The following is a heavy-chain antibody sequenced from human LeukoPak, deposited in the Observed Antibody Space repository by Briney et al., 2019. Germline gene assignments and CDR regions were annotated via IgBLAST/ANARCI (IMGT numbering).Heavy chain of an antibody. Sequence: QPGGSLRLSCAASGFTFSSFSMTWVRQAPGKGLEWVSSIIVSGTTYYADSVKGRFTISRDSFRGTLFLQMDSLRVEDTAVYFCAKGSVGNADFASWGQEALVTVSS. CDR2: IIVSGTT. V-gene: IGHV3-23*01. J-gene: IGHJ4*02. CDR1: GFTFSSFS. D-gene: IGHD6-25*01. CDR3: AKGSVGNADFAS.